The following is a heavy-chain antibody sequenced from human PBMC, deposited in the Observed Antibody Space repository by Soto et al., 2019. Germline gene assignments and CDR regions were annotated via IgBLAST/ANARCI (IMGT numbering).Heavy chain of an antibody. CDR3: ARDGGITIFGVVINYFDY. CDR1: GFTFSSYA. D-gene: IGHD3-3*01. CDR2: ISGSGGST. Sequence: EVQLLESGGGLVQPGGSLRLSCAASGFTFSSYAMSWVRQAPGKGLEWVSAISGSGGSTYYADSVKGRFTISRDNSKNSLYLQMNSLRDEDTAVYYCARDGGITIFGVVINYFDYWGQGTLVTVSS. J-gene: IGHJ4*02. V-gene: IGHV3-23*01.